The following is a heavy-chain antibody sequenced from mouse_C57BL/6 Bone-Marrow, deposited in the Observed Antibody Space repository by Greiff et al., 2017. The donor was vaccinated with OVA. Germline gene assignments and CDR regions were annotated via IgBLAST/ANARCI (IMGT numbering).Heavy chain of an antibody. CDR2: IDPETGGT. V-gene: IGHV1-15*01. Sequence: QVQLKESGAELVRPGASVTLSCKASGYTFTDYEMHWVKQTPVHGLEWIGAIDPETGGTAYNQKFKGKAILTADKSSSTAYMELRSLTSEDSAVYYCTRRGTGTYWYFDVWGTGTTVTVSS. J-gene: IGHJ1*03. D-gene: IGHD4-1*01. CDR3: TRRGTGTYWYFDV. CDR1: GYTFTDYE.